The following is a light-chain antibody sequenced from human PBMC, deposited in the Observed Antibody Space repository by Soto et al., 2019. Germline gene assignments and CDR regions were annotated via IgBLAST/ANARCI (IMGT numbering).Light chain of an antibody. CDR1: QSISIN. V-gene: IGKV3-20*01. CDR3: QQYGSSPSIT. Sequence: ETLMTQSPANLSLSPGETATLSCRARQSISINLAWYQQKPGLGPRVLVYGASSRAPGIPDRFSGSGSGTDFTLTISRLEPEDFAVYYCQQYGSSPSITFGQGTRLEIK. J-gene: IGKJ5*01. CDR2: GAS.